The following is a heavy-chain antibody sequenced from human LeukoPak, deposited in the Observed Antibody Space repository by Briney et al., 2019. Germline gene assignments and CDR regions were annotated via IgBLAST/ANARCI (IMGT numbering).Heavy chain of an antibody. Sequence: GGSLRLSCAASGFTSSSYGMHWVRQAPGKGLEWVAVISYDGSNKYYADSVKGRFTISRDNSKNTLYLQMNSLRAEDTAVYYCAKGRGPGRYFDWSYLYYYYYGMDVWGQGTTVTVSS. J-gene: IGHJ6*02. D-gene: IGHD3-9*01. V-gene: IGHV3-30*18. CDR3: AKGRGPGRYFDWSYLYYYYYGMDV. CDR2: ISYDGSNK. CDR1: GFTSSSYG.